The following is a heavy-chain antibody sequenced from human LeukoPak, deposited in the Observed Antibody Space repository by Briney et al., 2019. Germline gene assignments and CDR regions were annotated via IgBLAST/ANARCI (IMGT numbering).Heavy chain of an antibody. J-gene: IGHJ1*01. CDR1: GFTFSTCV. CDR3: AKDRIRGDSY. V-gene: IGHV3-23*01. CDR2: IRDTGGGT. Sequence: PGGSLRLSCAASGFTFSTCVMSWVRQAPGRGLEWVSSIRDTGGGTYYADSVKGRFTISRDNSKNTVYLHMSSLRAEDTAIYYCAKDRIRGDSYWGQGTLVTVSS. D-gene: IGHD3-16*01.